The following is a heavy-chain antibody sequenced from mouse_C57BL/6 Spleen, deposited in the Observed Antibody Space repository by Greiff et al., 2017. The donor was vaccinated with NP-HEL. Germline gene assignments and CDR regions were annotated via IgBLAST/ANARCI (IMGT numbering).Heavy chain of an antibody. CDR1: GYSITSGYY. J-gene: IGHJ1*03. CDR2: ISYDGSN. Sequence: DVQLQESGPGLVKPSQSLSLTCSVTGYSITSGYYWNWIRQFPGNKLEWMGYISYDGSNNYNPSLKNRISITRDTSKNQFFLKLNSVTTEDTATYYCARDRGDVRYFDVWGTGTTVTVSS. CDR3: ARDRGDVRYFDV. V-gene: IGHV3-6*01. D-gene: IGHD3-1*01.